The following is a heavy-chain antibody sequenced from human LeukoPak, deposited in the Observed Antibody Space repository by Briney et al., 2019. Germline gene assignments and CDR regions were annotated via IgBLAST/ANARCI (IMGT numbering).Heavy chain of an antibody. V-gene: IGHV3-30*18. CDR1: GFTFSSYG. CDR2: ISYDGSNK. J-gene: IGHJ5*02. CDR3: AKDGREGSGVPFDP. Sequence: PGGSLRLSCAASGFTFSSYGMHWVRQAPGKGLEWVAVISYDGSNKYYADSVKGRFTISRDNSKNTLYLQMNSLRAEDTAVYYCAKDGREGSGVPFDPWGQGTLVTVSS. D-gene: IGHD1-1*01.